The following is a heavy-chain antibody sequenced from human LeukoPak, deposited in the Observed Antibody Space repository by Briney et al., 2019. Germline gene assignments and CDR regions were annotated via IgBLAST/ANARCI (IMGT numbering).Heavy chain of an antibody. V-gene: IGHV3-53*01. D-gene: IGHD3-10*01. J-gene: IGHJ6*02. CDR1: GFTVSSSY. CDR2: IYSGGST. CDR3: ARDLKFTYYYGSGSYYSYGMDV. Sequence: GGSLRLSCAASGFTVSSSYMSRVRQAPGKGLEWVSVIYSGGSTYYADSVKGRFTISRDNAKNSLYLQMNSLRAEDTAVYYCARDLKFTYYYGSGSYYSYGMDVWGQGTTVTVSS.